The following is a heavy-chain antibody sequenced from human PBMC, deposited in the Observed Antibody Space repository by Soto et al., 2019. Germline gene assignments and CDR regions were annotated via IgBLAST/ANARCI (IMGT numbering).Heavy chain of an antibody. V-gene: IGHV3-23*01. CDR2: ISGSGGST. Sequence: GGSLRLSCAASGFTFSSYAMSWVRQAPGKGLEWVSAISGSGGSTYYADSVKGRFTISRDNSKNTLYLQMNSLRAEDTAVYCCAKGRNWNPRGFDYWGQGTLVTVSS. D-gene: IGHD1-1*01. J-gene: IGHJ4*02. CDR3: AKGRNWNPRGFDY. CDR1: GFTFSSYA.